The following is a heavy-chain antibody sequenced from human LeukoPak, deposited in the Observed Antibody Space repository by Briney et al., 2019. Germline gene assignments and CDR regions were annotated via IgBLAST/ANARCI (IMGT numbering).Heavy chain of an antibody. CDR1: GFTVSSNY. V-gene: IGHV3-23*01. CDR3: AKGHPPTYYYDSSGSDFDY. J-gene: IGHJ4*02. Sequence: GGSLRLSCAASGFTVSSNYMSWVRQAPGKGLEWVSAISGSGGSTYYADSVKGRFTISRDNSKNTLYLQMNSLRAEDTAVYYCAKGHPPTYYYDSSGSDFDYWGQGTLVTVSS. CDR2: ISGSGGST. D-gene: IGHD3-22*01.